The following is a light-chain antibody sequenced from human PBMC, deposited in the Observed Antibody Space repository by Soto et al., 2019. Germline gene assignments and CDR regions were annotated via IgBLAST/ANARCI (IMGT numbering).Light chain of an antibody. CDR3: QQYRTSPIT. V-gene: IGKV1-33*01. CDR2: DAS. Sequence: DVQLTQSPSSLSVSVGDRFTITCQTSQDINTYLNCYQQKAGRAPKLLIYDASNLETGVASRFSGSGSGTHFTFTINSLQPEDVGPFYCQQYRTSPITFGQGTRLEIK. J-gene: IGKJ5*01. CDR1: QDINTY.